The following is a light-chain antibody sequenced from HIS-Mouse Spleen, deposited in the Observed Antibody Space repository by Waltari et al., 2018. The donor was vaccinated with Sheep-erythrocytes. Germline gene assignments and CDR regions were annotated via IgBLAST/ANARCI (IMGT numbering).Light chain of an antibody. Sequence: QSVLTQPPSASGTPGQRVTISCSGSRSHIGSNTVNWYQQPPGTAPKLLIYSNNQRPSGVPDRFSGSKSGTSASLAISGLQSEDEADYYCSSYAGSNNWVFGGGTKLTVL. CDR2: SNN. CDR3: SSYAGSNNWV. J-gene: IGLJ3*02. CDR1: RSHIGSNT. V-gene: IGLV1-44*01.